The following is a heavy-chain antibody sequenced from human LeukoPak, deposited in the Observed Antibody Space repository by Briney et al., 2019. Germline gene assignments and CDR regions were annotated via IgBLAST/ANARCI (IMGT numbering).Heavy chain of an antibody. Sequence: ASVKVSCKVSGYTLTELSMHWVRQAPGKGLEWMGGFDPEDGETIYAQKFQGRVTMTEDTSTDTAYMELSSLRSEDTAVYYCATDPDSSSSYSGAFDIWGQGTMVTVSS. V-gene: IGHV1-24*01. J-gene: IGHJ3*02. CDR3: ATDPDSSSSYSGAFDI. CDR1: GYTLTELS. CDR2: FDPEDGET. D-gene: IGHD6-6*01.